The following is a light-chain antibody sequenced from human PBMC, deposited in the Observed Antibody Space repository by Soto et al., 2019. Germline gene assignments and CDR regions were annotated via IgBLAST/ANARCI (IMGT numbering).Light chain of an antibody. CDR3: SSYTGSNNVPYV. CDR2: EVT. CDR1: SSDVGSYNH. V-gene: IGLV2-14*01. J-gene: IGLJ1*01. Sequence: QSALTQPASVSGSPGQSITISCTGTSSDVGSYNHVSWYQQHPGKAPKLMISEVTSRPSGVSNRFSGSKSGNTASLTISGLQAEDEADYYCSSYTGSNNVPYVFGTGTKGTVL.